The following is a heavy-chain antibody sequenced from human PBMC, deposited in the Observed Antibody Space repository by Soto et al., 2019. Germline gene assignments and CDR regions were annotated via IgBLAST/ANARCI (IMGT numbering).Heavy chain of an antibody. CDR1: GGTFSPYG. J-gene: IGHJ4*02. CDR3: ARELDPYYGSNSLSLDY. CDR2: IIPKFGTT. D-gene: IGHD4-17*01. V-gene: IGHV1-69*13. Sequence: QVQLVQSGAEVKKPGSSVKVSCKASGGTFSPYGMNWVRLAPGQGLEWMGGIIPKFGTTNYAQKFQGRVTITADESTNTAYMELNYLRSEDTAVYFCARELDPYYGSNSLSLDYCGQGTLVTVSS.